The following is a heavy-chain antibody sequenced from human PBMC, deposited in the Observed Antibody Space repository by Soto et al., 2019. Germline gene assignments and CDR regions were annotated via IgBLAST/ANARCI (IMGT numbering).Heavy chain of an antibody. Sequence: GESLKISCKGSGYRFTSYWIGWVRQMPGKGLEWMGIIYPGDSDTRHSPSFQGQVTISADKSISTAYLQWSSLKASDTAMYYCARSHKYSSSWYGDYYYYYGMDVWGQGTTVTVSS. V-gene: IGHV5-51*01. J-gene: IGHJ6*02. CDR2: IYPGDSDT. CDR3: ARSHKYSSSWYGDYYYYYGMDV. D-gene: IGHD6-13*01. CDR1: GYRFTSYW.